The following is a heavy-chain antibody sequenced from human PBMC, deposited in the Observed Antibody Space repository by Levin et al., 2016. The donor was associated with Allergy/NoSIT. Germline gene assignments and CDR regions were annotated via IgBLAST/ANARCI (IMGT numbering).Heavy chain of an antibody. D-gene: IGHD1-1*01. Sequence: SETLSLTCSVSGGSISSSSFHWGWIRQPPGKGLEWIGSIYFTGTTYYNPSLTSRVVISVDTSKNQFSLRLTSVTAADTAVYYCARRVHYLNTGPIGSNYDSYMHVWGKGTSVTVSS. CDR2: IYFTGTT. CDR1: GGSISSSSFH. V-gene: IGHV4-39*01. CDR3: ARRVHYLNTGPIGSNYDSYMHV. J-gene: IGHJ6*03.